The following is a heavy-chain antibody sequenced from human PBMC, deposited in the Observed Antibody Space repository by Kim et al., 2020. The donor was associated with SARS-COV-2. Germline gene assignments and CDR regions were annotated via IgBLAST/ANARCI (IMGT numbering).Heavy chain of an antibody. CDR1: GGTFSSYT. Sequence: SVKVSCKASGGTFSSYTISWVRQAPGQGLEWMGRIIPILGIANYAQKFQGRVTITADKSTSTAYMELSSLRSEDTAVYYCASPPTRGYSGSYRDYWGQGTLVTVSS. V-gene: IGHV1-69*02. J-gene: IGHJ4*02. CDR3: ASPPTRGYSGSYRDY. D-gene: IGHD1-26*01. CDR2: IIPILGIA.